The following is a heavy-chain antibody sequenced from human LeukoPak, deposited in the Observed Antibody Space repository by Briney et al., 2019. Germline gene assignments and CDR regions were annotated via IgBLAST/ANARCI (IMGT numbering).Heavy chain of an antibody. Sequence: GGSLRLSCAASGFTFDDYGMNWVRQAPGKGLEWVSSISSSSSYIYYADSVKGRFTISRDNAKNSLYLQMNSLRAEDTAVYYCASGDSSSWYSAFDIWGQGTMVTVSS. V-gene: IGHV3-21*01. CDR1: GFTFDDYG. CDR2: ISSSSSYI. J-gene: IGHJ3*02. CDR3: ASGDSSSWYSAFDI. D-gene: IGHD6-13*01.